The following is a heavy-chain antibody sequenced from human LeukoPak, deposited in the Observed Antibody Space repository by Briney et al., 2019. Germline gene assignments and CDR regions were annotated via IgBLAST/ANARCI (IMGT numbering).Heavy chain of an antibody. CDR2: IKQDGSEK. CDR3: AREISSWYRTEGRFDP. CDR1: GFTFSNYR. D-gene: IGHD6-13*01. J-gene: IGHJ5*02. Sequence: GGSLRLSCAASGFTFSNYRMTWVRQAPGKGLEWVANIKQDGSEKYYVDSMKGRFTISRDNAKNSLYLQMNSLRGEDTAVYYCAREISSWYRTEGRFDPWGQGTLVTVSS. V-gene: IGHV3-7*01.